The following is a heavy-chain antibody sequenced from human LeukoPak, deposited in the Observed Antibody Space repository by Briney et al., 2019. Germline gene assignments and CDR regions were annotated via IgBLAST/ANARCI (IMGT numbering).Heavy chain of an antibody. CDR3: AKDQGIAVAGSWFDP. D-gene: IGHD6-19*01. V-gene: IGHV3-9*01. CDR1: GFTFDDYA. J-gene: IGHJ5*02. CDR2: ISWNSGSI. Sequence: GGSLRPSCAASGFTFDDYAMHWVRHAPGKGLEWVSGISWNSGSIGYADSVKGRFTISRDNAKNSLYLQMNSLRAEDTALYYCAKDQGIAVAGSWFDPWGQGTLVTVSS.